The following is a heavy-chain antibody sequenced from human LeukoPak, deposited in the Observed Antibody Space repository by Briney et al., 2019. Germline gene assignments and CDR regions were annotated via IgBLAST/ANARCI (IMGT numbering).Heavy chain of an antibody. Sequence: SETLSLTCTVSGGSVSSDSYYWSWIRQPPGKGLEWIGHISYSGTTNYNPSLKSRVIISIDISQNQFSLKLSSVTAADTAVYYYAGAPNPTFFDYWGQGPLATVSS. V-gene: IGHV4-61*01. CDR3: AGAPNPTFFDY. J-gene: IGHJ4*02. CDR2: ISYSGTT. CDR1: GGSVSSDSYY.